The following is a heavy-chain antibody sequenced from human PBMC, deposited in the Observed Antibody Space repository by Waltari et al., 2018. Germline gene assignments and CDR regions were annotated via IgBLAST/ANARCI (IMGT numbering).Heavy chain of an antibody. D-gene: IGHD3-22*01. Sequence: VQLVASGVGGVQPGRHMSLSCAASSCTFRSSAMPWVRQAPGKGLEWVAVISYNGRNIYYEDSVKGRFTISRDNSNKTLYLQMNSLRPEDTAVYYCARDYCDRTNCHGMDVWGQGTTVTVSS. CDR2: ISYNGRNI. CDR1: SCTFRSSA. CDR3: ARDYCDRTNCHGMDV. J-gene: IGHJ6*02. V-gene: IGHV3-30*04.